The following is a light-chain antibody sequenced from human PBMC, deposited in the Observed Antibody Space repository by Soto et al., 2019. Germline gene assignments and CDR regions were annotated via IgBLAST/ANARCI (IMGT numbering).Light chain of an antibody. CDR1: SSNIGNNY. Sequence: QSVLTQPPSVSVAPGQKVTISCSGSSSNIGNNYVSWYQQLPGTAPKLLIYENNKRPSGIPDRFSGSKSGTSATLGITGLQTGDEADYYCGTWDSSLSAVVFGGGTKFTVL. CDR3: GTWDSSLSAVV. V-gene: IGLV1-51*02. CDR2: ENN. J-gene: IGLJ2*01.